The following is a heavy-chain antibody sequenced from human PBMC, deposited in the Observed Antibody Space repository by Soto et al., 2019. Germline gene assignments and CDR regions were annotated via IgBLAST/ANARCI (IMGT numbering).Heavy chain of an antibody. Sequence: TSETLSLTCTVSGGSISSGDYYWSWIRQPPGKGLEWIGYIYYSGSTYYNPSLKSRVTISLDTSKNQFSLKLSSVTAADTAVYYCARDGTMIGPDYFDYWGQGTLVTVSS. V-gene: IGHV4-30-4*01. CDR3: ARDGTMIGPDYFDY. D-gene: IGHD3-22*01. J-gene: IGHJ4*02. CDR1: GGSISSGDYY. CDR2: IYYSGST.